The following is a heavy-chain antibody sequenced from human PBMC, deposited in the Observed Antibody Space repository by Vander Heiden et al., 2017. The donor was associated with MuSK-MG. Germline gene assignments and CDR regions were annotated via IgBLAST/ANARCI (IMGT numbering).Heavy chain of an antibody. J-gene: IGHJ5*02. CDR3: ARWDKVTGTTLDT. CDR2: IIPICGTA. Sequence: QVQLVQSGAEVKKPGSSVKVSCKASGGPFSSYAISWVRQAPGQGLEWMGGIIPICGTANYAQKFQGRVTSTADKSTSTAYMELSSLRSEDTAVYYCARWDKVTGTTLDTWGQGTLVTVSS. V-gene: IGHV1-69*06. CDR1: GGPFSSYA. D-gene: IGHD1-20*01.